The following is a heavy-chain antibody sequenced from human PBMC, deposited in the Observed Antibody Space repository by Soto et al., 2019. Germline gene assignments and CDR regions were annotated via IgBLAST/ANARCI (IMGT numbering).Heavy chain of an antibody. Sequence: SETLSLTCAVYGGSFSGYYWSWIRQPPGKGLEWIGEINHSGSTNYNPSLKSRVTISVDTSKNQFSLKLSSVTAADTAVYYCARNLNGVHLGELSSAYRDRFDYWGQGTLVTVSS. D-gene: IGHD3-16*02. CDR2: INHSGST. J-gene: IGHJ4*02. V-gene: IGHV4-34*01. CDR3: ARNLNGVHLGELSSAYRDRFDY. CDR1: GGSFSGYY.